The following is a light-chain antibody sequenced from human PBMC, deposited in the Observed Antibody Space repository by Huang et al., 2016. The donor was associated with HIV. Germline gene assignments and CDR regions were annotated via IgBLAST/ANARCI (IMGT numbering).Light chain of an antibody. Sequence: IVMTQTPLSLSVTPGQPASISCKSSGSLLHSDGKTCLCWYLQKPGQSPQLLIHEVSTRFSGVPDRFSGSGSGTDFTLNISRVEAEYVGIYYCMQTIQLPYTFGQGAKLEIK. CDR2: EVS. V-gene: IGKV2D-29*02. CDR1: GSLLHSDGKTC. CDR3: MQTIQLPYT. J-gene: IGKJ2*01.